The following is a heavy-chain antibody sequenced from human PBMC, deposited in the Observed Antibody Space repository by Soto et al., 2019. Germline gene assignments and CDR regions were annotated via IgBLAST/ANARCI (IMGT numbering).Heavy chain of an antibody. V-gene: IGHV4-39*01. D-gene: IGHD2-8*01. Sequence: SETLSLTCTVSGGSISTTSYYWVWVRQPPGKGLEWIGSVYYSGSTYYNPSLKSRVTISVDTSKNQFSLKLTSVTAADTAVYYCAQDVSVYRNWFDPWGQGTLVTVSS. CDR1: GGSISTTSYY. CDR2: VYYSGST. CDR3: AQDVSVYRNWFDP. J-gene: IGHJ5*02.